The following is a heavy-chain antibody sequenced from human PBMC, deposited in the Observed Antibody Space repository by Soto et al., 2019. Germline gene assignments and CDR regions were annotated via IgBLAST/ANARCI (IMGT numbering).Heavy chain of an antibody. V-gene: IGHV1-8*01. CDR3: ARGRGWNDKWDWFDP. Sequence: QVQLVQSVAEVKKPGASVKVSCKASGYTFTSYDINWVRQASGQGLEWMGWMNPNSGNTGYAQKFQGRVTMTRNTSISTAYMELSSLRSEDTAVYYCARGRGWNDKWDWFDPWGQGTLVIVSS. D-gene: IGHD1-1*01. CDR1: GYTFTSYD. CDR2: MNPNSGNT. J-gene: IGHJ5*02.